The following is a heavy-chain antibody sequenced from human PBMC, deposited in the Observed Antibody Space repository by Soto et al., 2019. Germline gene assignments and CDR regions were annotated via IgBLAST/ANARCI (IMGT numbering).Heavy chain of an antibody. Sequence: GGSLRLSCAASGFTFSDYYMSWIRQAPGKGLEWVSYISSSSSYTNYADSVKGRFTISRDNAKNSLYLQMNSLRAEDTAVYYCARAPSGGYFDWLLYGDYFDYWSQGTLVTVSS. CDR2: ISSSSSYT. D-gene: IGHD3-9*01. J-gene: IGHJ4*02. CDR1: GFTFSDYY. CDR3: ARAPSGGYFDWLLYGDYFDY. V-gene: IGHV3-11*06.